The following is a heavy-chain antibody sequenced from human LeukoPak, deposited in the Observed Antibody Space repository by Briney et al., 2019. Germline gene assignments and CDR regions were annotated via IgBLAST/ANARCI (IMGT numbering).Heavy chain of an antibody. CDR3: AKEDRIVGATLFDY. V-gene: IGHV3-33*06. D-gene: IGHD1-26*01. Sequence: PGRSLRLSXAASGFTFSSYGMHWVRQAPGKGLEWVAVIWYDGSNKYYADSVKGRFTISRDNSKNTLYLQMNSLRAEDTAVYYCAKEDRIVGATLFDYWGQGTLVTVSS. CDR1: GFTFSSYG. J-gene: IGHJ4*02. CDR2: IWYDGSNK.